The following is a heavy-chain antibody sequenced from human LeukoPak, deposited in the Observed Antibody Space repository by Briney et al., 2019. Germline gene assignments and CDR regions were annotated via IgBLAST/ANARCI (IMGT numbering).Heavy chain of an antibody. V-gene: IGHV3-74*01. Sequence: GGSLRLSCAASGFTSSSYWMHWVRQAPGKGLVWVSRINSDGSSTSYADSVKGRFTISRDNAKNTLYLQMNSLRAEDTAVYYCAKESDCTNGVCPIRGGGSWYSFDYWGQGTLVTVSS. CDR3: AKESDCTNGVCPIRGGGSWYSFDY. D-gene: IGHD2-8*01. CDR2: INSDGSST. CDR1: GFTSSSYW. J-gene: IGHJ4*02.